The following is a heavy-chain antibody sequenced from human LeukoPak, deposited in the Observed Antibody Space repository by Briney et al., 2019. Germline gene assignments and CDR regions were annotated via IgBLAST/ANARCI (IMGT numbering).Heavy chain of an antibody. V-gene: IGHV3-21*04. J-gene: IGHJ3*02. Sequence: SGGSLRLSCAASGFTFSSYSMNWVRQAPGKGLEWVSSISSSSSYIYYADSVKGRFTISRDNAKNSLYLQMNSLRAEDTAVYYCAREVSGYSSSWDPANDAFDIWGQGTMVTVSS. CDR1: GFTFSSYS. CDR3: AREVSGYSSSWDPANDAFDI. D-gene: IGHD6-13*01. CDR2: ISSSSSYI.